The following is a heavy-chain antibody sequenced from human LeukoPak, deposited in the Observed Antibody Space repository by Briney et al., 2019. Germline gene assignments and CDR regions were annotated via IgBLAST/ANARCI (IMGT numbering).Heavy chain of an antibody. CDR1: GFTFSSYW. J-gene: IGHJ4*02. V-gene: IGHV3-7*01. CDR2: IKQDGSEK. CDR3: ARVRHYDILSGYYTGLDY. Sequence: PGGSLRLSCAASGFTFSSYWMSWVRQAPGKGLEWVANIKQDGSEKYYVDSVKGRFTISRDNAKNSLYLQMNSLRAEDTAVYYCARVRHYDILSGYYTGLDYWGQGTLVTVSS. D-gene: IGHD3-9*01.